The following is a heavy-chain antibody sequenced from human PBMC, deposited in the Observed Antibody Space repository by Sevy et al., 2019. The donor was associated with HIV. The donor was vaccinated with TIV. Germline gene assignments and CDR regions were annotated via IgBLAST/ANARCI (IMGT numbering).Heavy chain of an antibody. CDR2: ISYDGSNK. V-gene: IGHV3-30*03. J-gene: IGHJ6*02. D-gene: IGHD2-15*01. CDR3: ARERGYCSGGSCYSPYYYYGMDV. Sequence: GGSLRLSCAASGFTFSSYGMHWVRQAPGKGLEWVAVISYDGSNKYYADSVKGRFTISRDNSKNTLYLQMNSLRAEDTAVYYCARERGYCSGGSCYSPYYYYGMDVWGQGTTVTVSS. CDR1: GFTFSSYG.